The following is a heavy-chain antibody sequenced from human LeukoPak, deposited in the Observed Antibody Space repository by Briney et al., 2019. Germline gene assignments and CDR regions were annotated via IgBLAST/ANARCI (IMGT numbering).Heavy chain of an antibody. CDR2: ISSSSSYI. V-gene: IGHV3-21*01. D-gene: IGHD3-22*01. CDR1: GFTFSSYS. J-gene: IGHJ4*02. Sequence: PGGSLRLSCAASGFTFSSYSMNWVRQAPGKGLEWVSSISSSSSYIYYADSVKGRFTISRDNAKNSLYLQMNSLRAEDTAVYYCAREEMIRGGLFDYWGQGTLVTVSS. CDR3: AREEMIRGGLFDY.